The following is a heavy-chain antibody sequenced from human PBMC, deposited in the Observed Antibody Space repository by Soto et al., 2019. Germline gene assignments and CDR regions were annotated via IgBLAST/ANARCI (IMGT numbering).Heavy chain of an antibody. V-gene: IGHV3-33*01. D-gene: IGHD3-3*01. CDR2: VWYDGINK. J-gene: IGHJ4*02. CDR3: ARVRPYYASDY. Sequence: QEQLVESGGGVAQPGRSLRLSCAASGFTFTNYGMQWVRQAPGKGLEWVAVVWYDGINKHYAESVKGRFTISRDNSENPLFLQKNSLGVEDTAVYHCARVRPYYASDYWGQGTLVTVSS. CDR1: GFTFTNYG.